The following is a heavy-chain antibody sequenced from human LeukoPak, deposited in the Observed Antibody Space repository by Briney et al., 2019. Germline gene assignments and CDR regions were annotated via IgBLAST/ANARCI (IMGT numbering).Heavy chain of an antibody. V-gene: IGHV4-39*07. CDR1: GGSISSSSYY. J-gene: IGHJ4*02. CDR3: ARASPLLDY. CDR2: IYYSGSA. Sequence: SETLSLTCTVSGGSISSSSYYWGWIRRPPGKGLEWIGSIYYSGSAYYNPSLKSRVTISVDTSKNQFSLKLSSVTAADTAVYYCARASPLLDYWGQGTLVTVSS.